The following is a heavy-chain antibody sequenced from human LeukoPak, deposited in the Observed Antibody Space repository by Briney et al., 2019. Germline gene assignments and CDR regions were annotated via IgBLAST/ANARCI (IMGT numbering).Heavy chain of an antibody. V-gene: IGHV4-34*01. CDR1: GGSFSGYY. CDR3: ARREGDTSMVWSFDY. J-gene: IGHJ4*02. Sequence: PSETLSLTCAVYGGSFSGYYWSWIRQPPGKGLEWIGEINHSGSTNYNPSLKSRVTISVDTSKNQFSLNLSSETAADTAVYYCARREGDTSMVWSFDYWGQGTLVTVSS. D-gene: IGHD5-18*01. CDR2: INHSGST.